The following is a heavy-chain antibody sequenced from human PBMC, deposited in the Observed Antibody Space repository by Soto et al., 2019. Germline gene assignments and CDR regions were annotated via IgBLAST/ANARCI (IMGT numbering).Heavy chain of an antibody. CDR1: GGSISSGGYY. J-gene: IGHJ6*02. D-gene: IGHD4-17*01. V-gene: IGHV4-31*03. CDR3: ARDDYPYYYGMDV. CDR2: IYYSGST. Sequence: PSETLSLTCTVSGGSISSGGYYWSWIRQHPGKGLEWIGYIYYSGSTYYNPSLKSRVTISVDTSKNQFSLKLSSVTAADTAVYYCARDDYPYYYGMDVWGQGTTVTVSS.